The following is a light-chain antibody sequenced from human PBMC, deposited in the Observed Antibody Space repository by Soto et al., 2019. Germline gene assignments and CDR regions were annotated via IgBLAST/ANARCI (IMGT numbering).Light chain of an antibody. CDR1: QSISSW. Sequence: DIPMTQSPSTLSASVGDRVTITCRASQSISSWLAWYQQKPGKAPKLLIHDASSLESGVPSRFSGSGSGTEFTLTISSPQPDDCAASDCEQYNSYSRTFGQGTKVEI. V-gene: IGKV1-5*01. J-gene: IGKJ1*01. CDR2: DAS. CDR3: EQYNSYSRT.